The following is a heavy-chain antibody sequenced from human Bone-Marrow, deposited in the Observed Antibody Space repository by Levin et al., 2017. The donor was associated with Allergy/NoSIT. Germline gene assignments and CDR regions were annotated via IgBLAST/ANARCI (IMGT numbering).Heavy chain of an antibody. CDR2: ISGRGVST. CDR3: ASTPYGSGTYYYFDY. V-gene: IGHV3-23*01. D-gene: IGHD3-10*01. CDR1: GFTFSSYA. Sequence: GESLKISCAASGFTFSSYAMNWVRQAPGKGLEWVSGISGRGVSTYYADSVKGRFTISRDNSKNTLYLQMNTLRAEETAVYYCASTPYGSGTYYYFDYWGQGILVTVSS. J-gene: IGHJ4*02.